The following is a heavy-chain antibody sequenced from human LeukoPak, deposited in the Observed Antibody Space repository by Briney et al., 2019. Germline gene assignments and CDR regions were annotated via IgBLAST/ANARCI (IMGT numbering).Heavy chain of an antibody. V-gene: IGHV4-34*01. CDR2: INHSGST. CDR3: ARGPSAWQVPSPLDY. CDR1: GGSFSGYY. J-gene: IGHJ4*02. D-gene: IGHD6-19*01. Sequence: SETLSLTCAVYGGSFSGYYWSWIRQPPGKGLEWIGEINHSGSTNYNPSLKSRVTISVDTSKNQFSLKLSSVTAADTAVYYCARGPSAWQVPSPLDYWGQGTLVTVSS.